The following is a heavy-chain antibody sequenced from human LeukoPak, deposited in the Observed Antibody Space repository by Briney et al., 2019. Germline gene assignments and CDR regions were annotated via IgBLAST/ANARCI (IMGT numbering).Heavy chain of an antibody. V-gene: IGHV4-31*03. J-gene: IGHJ4*02. CDR2: IYYSGST. CDR1: GGSISSGGYY. CDR3: ARDWRSGGYDVLDY. Sequence: SETLPLTCTVSGGSISSGGYYWSWIRQHPGKGLEWIGYIYYSGSTYYNPSLKSRVTISVDTSKNQFSLKLSSVTAADTAVYYCARDWRSGGYDVLDYWGQGTLVTVSS. D-gene: IGHD5-12*01.